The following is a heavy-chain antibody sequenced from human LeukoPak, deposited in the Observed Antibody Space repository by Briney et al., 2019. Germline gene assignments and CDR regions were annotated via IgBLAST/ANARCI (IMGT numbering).Heavy chain of an antibody. CDR3: ARDPTSGGYSYVTFDY. J-gene: IGHJ4*02. D-gene: IGHD5-18*01. Sequence: GASVTVSCKASGYTFTGYYMHWVRQAPGQEREWMGWINPNSGGTNYPQKFQGRVTMTRDTSISTAYMELSRLRSDDRAVYYCARDPTSGGYSYVTFDYWGQGTLVTVSS. V-gene: IGHV1-2*02. CDR2: INPNSGGT. CDR1: GYTFTGYY.